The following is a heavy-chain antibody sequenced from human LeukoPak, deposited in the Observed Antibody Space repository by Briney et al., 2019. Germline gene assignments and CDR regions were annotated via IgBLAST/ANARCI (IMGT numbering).Heavy chain of an antibody. CDR1: GGSFSGYY. CDR2: INHSGST. J-gene: IGHJ4*02. V-gene: IGHV4-34*01. Sequence: TSETLSLTCAVYGGSFSGYYWSWIRQPPGKGLEWIGEINHSGSTNYNPSLRSRVTISVDTSKNQFSLKLSSVTAADTAVYYCARGQGTVTTHWGQGTLVTVSS. D-gene: IGHD4-11*01. CDR3: ARGQGTVTTH.